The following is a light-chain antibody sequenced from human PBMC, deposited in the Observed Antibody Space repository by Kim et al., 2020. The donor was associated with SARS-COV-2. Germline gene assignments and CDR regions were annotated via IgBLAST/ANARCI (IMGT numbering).Light chain of an antibody. CDR1: QTISSN. J-gene: IGKJ1*01. CDR3: QQYGDWPGT. V-gene: IGKV3-15*01. CDR2: GAS. Sequence: EIVLTQSPATLSVSPGEGVTLSCRASQTISSNLGWYQQKPGQAPRLLIYGASTRATGVPARFSGSGSGTEFTLTISSLQSEDFAVYCCQQYGDWPGTFGQGTKVDIK.